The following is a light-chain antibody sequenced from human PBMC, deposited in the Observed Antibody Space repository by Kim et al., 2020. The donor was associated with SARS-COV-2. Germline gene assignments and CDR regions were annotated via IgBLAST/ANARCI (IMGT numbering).Light chain of an antibody. V-gene: IGKV3-11*01. CDR1: QGVDYY. Sequence: SAGERATLSCRACQGVDYYLAWYRHKPGQAPRHLISGASNRAAGIPARFWGSGSGTDFTLILSSVEPEDYAVYYCQQRSNRPPLTFCGGTKVDIK. J-gene: IGKJ4*01. CDR3: QQRSNRPPLT. CDR2: GAS.